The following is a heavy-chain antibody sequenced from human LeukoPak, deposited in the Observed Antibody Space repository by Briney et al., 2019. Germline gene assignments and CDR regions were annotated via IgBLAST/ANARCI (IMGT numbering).Heavy chain of an antibody. CDR3: ARDAWFGAGRTFAY. CDR1: AGSISSYY. V-gene: IGHV4-59*12. Sequence: SETLSLTCTVSAGSISSYYWSWIRPPPGKGLGWVGYIYYSGSTNYNPTFKSRVTISVDTSKNQFSLRLSSVTAADTAVYYCARDAWFGAGRTFAYWGQGTLVTVSS. D-gene: IGHD3-10*01. J-gene: IGHJ4*02. CDR2: IYYSGST.